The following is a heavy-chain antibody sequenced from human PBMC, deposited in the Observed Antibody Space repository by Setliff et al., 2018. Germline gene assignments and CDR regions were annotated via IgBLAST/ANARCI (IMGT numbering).Heavy chain of an antibody. V-gene: IGHV4-34*01. CDR2: INHSGST. CDR1: GGSFSGYY. CDR3: ARVNTVIRGYSSSWYSPPYYYGMDV. D-gene: IGHD6-13*01. J-gene: IGHJ6*02. Sequence: PSETLSLTCAVYGGSFSGYYWSWIRQPPGKGLEWIGEINHSGSTNYNPSLKSRVTISVDTSKNQLSLKLSSVTAADTAVYYCARVNTVIRGYSSSWYSPPYYYGMDVWGQGTTVTVSS.